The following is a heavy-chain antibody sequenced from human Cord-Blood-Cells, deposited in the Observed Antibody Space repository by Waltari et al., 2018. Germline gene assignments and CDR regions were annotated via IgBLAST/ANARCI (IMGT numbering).Heavy chain of an antibody. D-gene: IGHD6-19*01. V-gene: IGHV4-34*01. CDR3: ATSIAVAGTEALDY. J-gene: IGHJ4*02. Sequence: QVQLQQWGAGPLKPSETLSLTCAVYGGSFSGYYWSWIRQPPGKGLEWIGEINHSGSTNYNPSLKSRVTISVDTSKNQFSLKLSSVTAADTAVYYCATSIAVAGTEALDYWGQGTLVTVSS. CDR2: INHSGST. CDR1: GGSFSGYY.